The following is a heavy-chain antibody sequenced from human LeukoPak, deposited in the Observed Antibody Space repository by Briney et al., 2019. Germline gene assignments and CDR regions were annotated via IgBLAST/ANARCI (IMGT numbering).Heavy chain of an antibody. D-gene: IGHD6-13*01. Sequence: GASVKVSCKASGGTFSSYAISWVRQAPGQGLEWMGRIIPILGIANYAQKFQGRVTITADKSTSTAYMELSSLRSEDTAVYYCARESSPGIAAAGHFDYWGQGTLVTVSS. CDR1: GGTFSSYA. CDR2: IIPILGIA. CDR3: ARESSPGIAAAGHFDY. J-gene: IGHJ4*02. V-gene: IGHV1-69*04.